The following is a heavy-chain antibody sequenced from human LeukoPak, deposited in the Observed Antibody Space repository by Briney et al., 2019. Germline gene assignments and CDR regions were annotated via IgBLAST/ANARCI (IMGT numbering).Heavy chain of an antibody. V-gene: IGHV3-33*01. CDR1: GFTLSTYG. CDR3: ARAVGPFDF. CDR2: IWPDGSIK. J-gene: IGHJ3*01. Sequence: GGSLRLSCETSGFTLSTYGMHWVRQFPGKGLDWVAVIWPDGSIKYYADSVKGRFTISRDDSKNTLYLQMNSLRAEDTALYYCARAVGPFDFWGQGTKVIVSS.